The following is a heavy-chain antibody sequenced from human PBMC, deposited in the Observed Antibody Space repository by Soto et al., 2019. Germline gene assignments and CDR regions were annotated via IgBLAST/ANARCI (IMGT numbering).Heavy chain of an antibody. V-gene: IGHV4-59*01. D-gene: IGHD3-10*01. J-gene: IGHJ6*02. CDR2: IYYSGST. Sequence: NPSETLSLTCTVSGGSISSYYWSWIRQPPGKGLEWIGYIYYSGSTNYNPSLKSRVTISVDTSKNQFSLKLSSVTAADTAVYYCARAAYGSGGYYYYYGMDVWGQGTTVTVSS. CDR3: ARAAYGSGGYYYYYGMDV. CDR1: GGSISSYY.